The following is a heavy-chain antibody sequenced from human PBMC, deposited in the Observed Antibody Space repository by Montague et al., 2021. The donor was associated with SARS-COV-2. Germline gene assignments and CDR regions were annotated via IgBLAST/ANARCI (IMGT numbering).Heavy chain of an antibody. CDR2: IYYSGST. V-gene: IGHV4-39*07. Sequence: SETLSLTCTVSGGSISSTSYYWGWIRQPPGKGLEWIGSIYYSGSTYYNPSLKSRVTISVDTSKNQFSLKLSSVTAADTAVYYCAREKRHYCSSTSCYDNYYYYYGMDVWGQGTTVTVSS. J-gene: IGHJ6*02. CDR3: AREKRHYCSSTSCYDNYYYYYGMDV. CDR1: GGSISSTSYY. D-gene: IGHD2-2*01.